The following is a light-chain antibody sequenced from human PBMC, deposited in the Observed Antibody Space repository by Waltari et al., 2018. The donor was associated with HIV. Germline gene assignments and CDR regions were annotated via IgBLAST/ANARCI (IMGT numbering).Light chain of an antibody. CDR1: CGHVGGCNY. J-gene: IGLJ2*01. CDR3: SSYRTCSVLDVV. Sequence: QSALTQPASISGSPGQSITVSCTGICGHVGGCNYVCWYQQKPGKAPQFIIYDFSERRTGVFRLLLGSTAVNTSFLTTSWVQADDEDAYYCSSYRTCSVLDVVFGGGTKLTVL. V-gene: IGLV2-14*03. CDR2: DFS.